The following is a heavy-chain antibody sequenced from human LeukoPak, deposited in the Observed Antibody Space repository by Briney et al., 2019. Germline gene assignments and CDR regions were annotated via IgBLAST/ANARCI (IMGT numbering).Heavy chain of an antibody. CDR2: INPNSGGT. D-gene: IGHD3-10*01. J-gene: IGHJ4*02. CDR1: GYRFTGYY. CDR3: ARVRMVRGVITGNLGY. Sequence: GASVKVSCKTSGYRFTGYYMHWVRQAPGQGLEWMGWINPNSGGTNYAQKFQGRVTMTRDTSISTAYMELSRLRSDDTAVYYCARVRMVRGVITGNLGYWGQGTLVTVSS. V-gene: IGHV1-2*02.